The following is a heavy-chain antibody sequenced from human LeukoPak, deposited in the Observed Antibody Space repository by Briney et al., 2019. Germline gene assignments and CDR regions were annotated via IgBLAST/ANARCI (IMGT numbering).Heavy chain of an antibody. J-gene: IGHJ4*02. Sequence: SETLSLTCTVSGGSISSSSYYWGWIRQPPGKGLEWIGSIYYSGSTYYNPSLKSRVTISVDTSKNQFSLKLSSVTAADTAVYYCARHEGARVVVPFDYWGQGTLVTVSS. V-gene: IGHV4-39*01. CDR1: GGSISSSSYY. CDR2: IYYSGST. CDR3: ARHEGARVVVPFDY. D-gene: IGHD3-22*01.